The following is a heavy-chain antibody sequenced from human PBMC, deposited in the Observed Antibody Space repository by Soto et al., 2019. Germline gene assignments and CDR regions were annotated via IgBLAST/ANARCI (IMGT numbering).Heavy chain of an antibody. D-gene: IGHD4-17*01. CDR2: VDYSGST. CDR3: ARDGMTTVATGSI. V-gene: IGHV4-30-4*01. Sequence: QVQLQESGPGLVKPSQTLSLTCTVSGGSISSGDFFWTWIRQPPGKGLEWLGYVDYSGSTYYNPSLRSRVTKSVDTSKKQYSLNLSSVTAADAADYSCARDGMTTVATGSIWDHGTMVTVSS. CDR1: GGSISSGDFF. J-gene: IGHJ3*02.